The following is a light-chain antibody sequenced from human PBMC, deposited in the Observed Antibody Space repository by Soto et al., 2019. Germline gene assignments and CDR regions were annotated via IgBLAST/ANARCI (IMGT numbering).Light chain of an antibody. Sequence: SGSPGQSITISCTGTSSDVGGYNYVSWSQQHPGKAPQLMIYEVSNRPSGVSNRFSGSKSGNTASLTISGLQAEDEADYYCSPYTSSSTYVFGTGTKVTVL. J-gene: IGLJ1*01. V-gene: IGLV2-14*01. CDR1: SSDVGGYNY. CDR3: SPYTSSSTYV. CDR2: EVS.